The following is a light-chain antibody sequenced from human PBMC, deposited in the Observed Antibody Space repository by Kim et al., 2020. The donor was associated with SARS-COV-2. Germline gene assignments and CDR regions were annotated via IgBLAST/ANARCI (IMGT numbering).Light chain of an antibody. V-gene: IGKV3-15*01. CDR1: QTVSIN. CDR2: DAS. J-gene: IGKJ3*01. Sequence: ETVLTQSPATLSLSPGERATLSCRASQTVSINLAWYQHKPGQAPRLLLSDASTRATGIPARCSGSGSWTEFTLTISSLQSEDFAIYYCQKYNNGPFFTFGPGTKVDIK. CDR3: QKYNNGPFFT.